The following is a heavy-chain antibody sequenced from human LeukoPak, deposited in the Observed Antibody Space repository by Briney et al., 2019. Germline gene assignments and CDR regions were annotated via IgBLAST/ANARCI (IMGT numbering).Heavy chain of an antibody. CDR2: LYTRGST. Sequence: SETLSLTXTVSGGSISSYSWNWIRQPAGKGLEWIGRLYTRGSTTYNPSLKSRVTMSVDTSKKHFSLKLSSVTAADTAVYYCARDQGDYGDHRYFDYWGQGTLVTVSS. CDR3: ARDQGDYGDHRYFDY. D-gene: IGHD4-17*01. V-gene: IGHV4-4*07. J-gene: IGHJ4*02. CDR1: GGSISSYS.